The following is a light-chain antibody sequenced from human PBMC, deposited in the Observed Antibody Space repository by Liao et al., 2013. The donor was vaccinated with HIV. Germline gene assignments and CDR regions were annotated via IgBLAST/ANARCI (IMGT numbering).Light chain of an antibody. CDR1: KLGNKY. CDR3: YSAADNSWV. V-gene: IGLV3-1*01. Sequence: SYELTQPPSLSVSPGQTASITCSGDKLGNKYACWYQQKPGQSPVLVIYQDNKRPSGIPERFSGSSSGTTVTLTISGAQVEDEADYYCYSAADNSWVFGGGTKLTVL. CDR2: QDN. J-gene: IGLJ3*02.